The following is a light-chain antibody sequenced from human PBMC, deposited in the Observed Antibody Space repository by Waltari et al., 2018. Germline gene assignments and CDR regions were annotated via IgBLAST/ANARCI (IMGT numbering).Light chain of an antibody. J-gene: IGLJ1*01. CDR1: KLGHKF. Sequence: SYELTQPPSVSVSPGQTAIISCPGDKLGHKFASWYQQKAGQSPVLVIYQNNKRPSGIPERFSASNSGNTATLTISGTQAMDEADYYCQAWDSSTTFYVFGTGTKVTVL. CDR3: QAWDSSTTFYV. CDR2: QNN. V-gene: IGLV3-1*01.